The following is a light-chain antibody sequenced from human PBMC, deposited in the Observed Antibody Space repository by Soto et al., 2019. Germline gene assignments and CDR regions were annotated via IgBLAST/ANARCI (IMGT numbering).Light chain of an antibody. Sequence: QSALTQPPSASGSPGQSVTISCTGTSSDVGGYNYVSWYQQHPGKAPKLMIYEVNKRPSGVPDRFSGSKSGNTASLTVSGLQAEDEADYYCSSYAGSKDSLVGFGGGTQLTVL. CDR1: SSDVGGYNY. J-gene: IGLJ2*01. CDR2: EVN. CDR3: SSYAGSKDSLVG. V-gene: IGLV2-8*01.